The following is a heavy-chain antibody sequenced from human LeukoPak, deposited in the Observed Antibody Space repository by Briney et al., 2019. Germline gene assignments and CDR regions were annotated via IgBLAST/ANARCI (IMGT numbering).Heavy chain of an antibody. CDR3: AKPYNGPFDY. CDR1: GFTFNNYA. J-gene: IGHJ4*02. CDR2: ISGSGDNT. D-gene: IGHD2-8*01. V-gene: IGHV3-23*01. Sequence: GGSLRLSCAASGFTFNNYAMSWVRQAPGKGLEWVSTISGSGDNTYYADSVKGRFPISRDNSKNTLYLQMNSLRAEDTAVYYCAKPYNGPFDYWGQGTLVTVSS.